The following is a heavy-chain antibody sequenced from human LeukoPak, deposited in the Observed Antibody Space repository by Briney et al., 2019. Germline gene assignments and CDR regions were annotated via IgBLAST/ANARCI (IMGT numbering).Heavy chain of an antibody. J-gene: IGHJ4*02. V-gene: IGHV3-74*01. D-gene: IGHD3-16*01. CDR3: ARGEFQLDLDY. CDR2: INNDGTYT. Sequence: GGSLRLSCAASGFTFSSYWIYWVRQAPGKGLVWVSLINNDGTYTVYADSVKGRFTVSRDNAKNTVYLQMNSLRAEDTAMYYCARGEFQLDLDYWGQGTLVTVSS. CDR1: GFTFSSYW.